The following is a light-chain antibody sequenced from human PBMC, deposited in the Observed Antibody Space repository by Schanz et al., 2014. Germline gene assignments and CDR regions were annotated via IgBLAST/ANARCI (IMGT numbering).Light chain of an antibody. CDR2: DVS. CDR1: SSDVGGYNY. J-gene: IGLJ3*02. CDR3: CSYAGSSSLV. V-gene: IGLV2-14*01. Sequence: QSALTQPASVSGSPGQSITISCTGTSSDVGGYNYVSWYQQHPGKAPKLMIYDVSNRPSGVSNRFSGSKSGNTASLTISGLQAEDEGDYYCCSYAGSSSLVFGGGTKLTVL.